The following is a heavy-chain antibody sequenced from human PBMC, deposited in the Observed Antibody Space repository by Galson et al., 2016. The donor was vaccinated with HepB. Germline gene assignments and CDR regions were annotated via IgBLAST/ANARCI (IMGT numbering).Heavy chain of an antibody. V-gene: IGHV4/OR15-8*02. J-gene: IGHJ4*02. CDR3: ARDVDYGSHVWTFDY. Sequence: SETLSLTCSVSGDSITGPNWWTWVRQPPGRGLEWIGEVSRSGRANYSPSLKSRVAISIDKSRNQFSLRLSSVTAADTAVYYCARDVDYGSHVWTFDYWSQGALVTVSS. CDR2: VSRSGRA. CDR1: GDSITGPNW. D-gene: IGHD4/OR15-4a*01.